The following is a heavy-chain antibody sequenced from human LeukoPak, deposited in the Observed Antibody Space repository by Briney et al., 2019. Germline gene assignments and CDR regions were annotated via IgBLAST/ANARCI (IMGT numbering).Heavy chain of an antibody. CDR2: IYYSGST. Sequence: PSETLSLTCTVSGGSINSGGYYWSWIRQHPGKGLEWIGYIYYSGSTYYNPSLKSRVTISVDTSKNQFSLKLSSVTAADTAVYYCARDLGGNFDYWGQGTLVTVSS. CDR3: ARDLGGNFDY. J-gene: IGHJ4*02. V-gene: IGHV4-31*03. CDR1: GGSINSGGYY. D-gene: IGHD1-1*01.